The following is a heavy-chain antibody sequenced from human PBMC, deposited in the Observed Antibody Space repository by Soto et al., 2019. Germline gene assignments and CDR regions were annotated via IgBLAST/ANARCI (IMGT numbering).Heavy chain of an antibody. CDR2: IGASGAGT. V-gene: IGHV3-23*01. CDR3: ALRKTGSYFDY. J-gene: IGHJ4*02. Sequence: EVQLLESGGGLVQPGGSLRLSCAGSGFTFSNYAMSWVRQAPGTGLEWVSGIGASGAGTYYADSVKGRFTISRDNSNNTLHLQMNSLRAEDTAVYYCALRKTGSYFDYWGQGALVTVSS. CDR1: GFTFSNYA. D-gene: IGHD1-26*01.